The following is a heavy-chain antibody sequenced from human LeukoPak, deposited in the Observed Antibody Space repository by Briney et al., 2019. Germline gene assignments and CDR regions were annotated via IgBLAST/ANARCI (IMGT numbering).Heavy chain of an antibody. Sequence: PGGSLRLSCAASGFTFSSYAMSWVRQAPGKGLEWVSAISGSGGSTYYADSVKGRFTISRDNSKNTLYLQMNSLRAEDTAIYYCANNWGSRTADYFDYWGQGTLVTVSS. D-gene: IGHD7-27*01. V-gene: IGHV3-23*01. CDR1: GFTFSSYA. CDR3: ANNWGSRTADYFDY. CDR2: ISGSGGST. J-gene: IGHJ4*02.